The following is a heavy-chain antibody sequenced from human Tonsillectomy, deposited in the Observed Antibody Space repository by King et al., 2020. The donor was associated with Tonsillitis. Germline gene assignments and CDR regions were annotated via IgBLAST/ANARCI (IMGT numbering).Heavy chain of an antibody. D-gene: IGHD4-11*01. Sequence: VQLQQWGAGLLKPSETLSLTCAVYGGSLSGHYWSWIRQPPGKGLEWIGEINHSGTSTYNPSLKSRVTMSVDTSKNEFSLKLSSVTAADTAIYYCATHPETTIRTFDYWGQGTLVTVSS. CDR2: INHSGTS. V-gene: IGHV4-34*01. CDR3: ATHPETTIRTFDY. CDR1: GGSLSGHY. J-gene: IGHJ4*02.